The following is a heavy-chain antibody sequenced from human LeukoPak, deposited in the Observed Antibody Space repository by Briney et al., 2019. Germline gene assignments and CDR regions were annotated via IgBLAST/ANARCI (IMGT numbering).Heavy chain of an antibody. Sequence: ASVKVSCKASGYTFTGYYMHWVRQAPGQGLEWMGWINPNSGGTNYAQKFQGRVTMTRDTSISTAYMELSRLRSDDTAVYYCARDLTMIVGGPPDAFDIWGQGTRVPVSS. CDR1: GYTFTGYY. CDR3: ARDLTMIVGGPPDAFDI. D-gene: IGHD3-22*01. CDR2: INPNSGGT. V-gene: IGHV1-2*02. J-gene: IGHJ3*02.